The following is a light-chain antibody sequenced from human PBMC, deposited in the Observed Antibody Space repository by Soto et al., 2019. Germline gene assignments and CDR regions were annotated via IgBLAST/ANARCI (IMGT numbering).Light chain of an antibody. V-gene: IGKV3-20*01. CDR3: QQYGSSPWT. CDR2: GAS. CDR1: QSVSSSY. Sequence: EIVMTQSPGTLSLSPGERATLSCRASQSVSSSYLAWYQQKPGQAPRLLISGASSRATGIPDRFSGSGSGTDFTLTISRLEPEDVAVYYCQQYGSSPWTFGQGTTVAIK. J-gene: IGKJ1*01.